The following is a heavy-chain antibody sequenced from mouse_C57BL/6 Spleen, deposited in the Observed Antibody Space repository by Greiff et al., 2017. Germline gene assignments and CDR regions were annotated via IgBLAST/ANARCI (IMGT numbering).Heavy chain of an antibody. Sequence: QVQLQQPGAELVKPGASVKLSCKASGYTFTSYWMHWVKQRPGQGLEWIGMIHPNSGSTNYNEKFKSKATLTAEKSSSTAYMHLSSLTAEDSAVYYCARCGNYDMDYWGQGTSVTVSS. D-gene: IGHD4-1*01. J-gene: IGHJ4*01. CDR2: IHPNSGST. CDR3: ARCGNYDMDY. V-gene: IGHV1-64*01. CDR1: GYTFTSYW.